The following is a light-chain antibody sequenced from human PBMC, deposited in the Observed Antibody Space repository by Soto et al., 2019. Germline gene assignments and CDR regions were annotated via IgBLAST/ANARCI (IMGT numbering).Light chain of an antibody. CDR3: QQSFNTPRT. CDR1: QSISRY. V-gene: IGKV1-39*01. J-gene: IGKJ1*01. CDR2: AAS. Sequence: DIPMTQSPSSLSASVGDRVTITCRASQSISRYLNWYQQKTGQAPRLLIYAASTLVSGVPSRFSGGGSGTDFTLTISSLQPEDFTTYYCQQSFNTPRTFGQGTKVEIK.